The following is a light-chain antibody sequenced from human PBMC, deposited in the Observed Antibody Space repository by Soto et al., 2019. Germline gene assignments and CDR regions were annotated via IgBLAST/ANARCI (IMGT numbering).Light chain of an antibody. CDR1: SSDVGGYNY. Sequence: QSALTQPASVSGSPGQSITISCAGTSSDVGGYNYVSWYQHHPGKAPKLIIYEVSNRPSGVSNHFSGSKSGNTASLTISGFQAEDEADYYCSSYTGGNTVIFGGGTKLTVL. J-gene: IGLJ2*01. CDR2: EVS. CDR3: SSYTGGNTVI. V-gene: IGLV2-14*01.